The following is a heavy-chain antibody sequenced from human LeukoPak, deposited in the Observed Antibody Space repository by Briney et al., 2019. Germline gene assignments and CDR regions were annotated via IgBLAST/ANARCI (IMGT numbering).Heavy chain of an antibody. D-gene: IGHD5-12*01. CDR1: GGSISSYY. Sequence: PSETLSLTCTVSGGSISSYYWSWIRQPPGKGLEWIGYIYYSGSTNYNPSLKSRVTISVDTSKNQFSLKLSSVTAADTAVYYCARHRPDSGYDYSLFDYWGQGTLVTVSS. V-gene: IGHV4-59*08. CDR3: ARHRPDSGYDYSLFDY. CDR2: IYYSGST. J-gene: IGHJ4*02.